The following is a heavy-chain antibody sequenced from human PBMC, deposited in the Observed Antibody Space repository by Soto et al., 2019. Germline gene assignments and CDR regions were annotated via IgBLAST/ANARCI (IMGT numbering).Heavy chain of an antibody. Sequence: QVQLQESGPGLVKPSDTLSLTCAVSGYSISSSNWWGWIRQPPGKGLEWIGYIYYSGTTYYNPSLKSRVTMSLDTSQNHFALKLTSVTAVDTAVYCCARREIQGPIDHWGQGTLVTVSS. CDR3: ARREIQGPIDH. CDR2: IYYSGTT. CDR1: GYSISSSNW. D-gene: IGHD1-26*01. V-gene: IGHV4-28*01. J-gene: IGHJ4*02.